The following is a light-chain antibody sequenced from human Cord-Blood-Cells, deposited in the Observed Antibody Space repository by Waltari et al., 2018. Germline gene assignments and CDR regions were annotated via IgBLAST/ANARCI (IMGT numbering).Light chain of an antibody. CDR1: SSNIGSNT. CDR3: AAWDDSLNGWV. Sequence: QSVLTQPPSASGTPGQRVTISCSGSSSNIGSNTVNWYQQLPGTAPKPLIYSNNQRPPGGPARFSGSKSGTSASLAISGLQSEDEADYYCAAWDDSLNGWVFGGGTKLTVL. J-gene: IGLJ3*02. V-gene: IGLV1-44*01. CDR2: SNN.